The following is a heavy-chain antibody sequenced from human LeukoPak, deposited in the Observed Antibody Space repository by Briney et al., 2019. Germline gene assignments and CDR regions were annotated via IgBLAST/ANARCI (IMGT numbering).Heavy chain of an antibody. Sequence: PGGSLRLSCAASGFTFSSYSMNWVRQAPGKGLEWVSSISSSSSYIYYADSVKGRFTIPRDNAKNSLYLQMNSLRVEDTAVYYCASPGVGSGWAFDYWGQGTLVTVSS. CDR1: GFTFSSYS. CDR3: ASPGVGSGWAFDY. J-gene: IGHJ4*02. CDR2: ISSSSSYI. V-gene: IGHV3-21*01. D-gene: IGHD6-19*01.